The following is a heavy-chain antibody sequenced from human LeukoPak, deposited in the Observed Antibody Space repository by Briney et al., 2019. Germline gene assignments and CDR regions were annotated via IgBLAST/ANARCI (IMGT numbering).Heavy chain of an antibody. CDR3: ARWGDNYYGSGSYLDY. D-gene: IGHD3-10*01. CDR1: GYTFTSFY. Sequence: ASVKVSCKASGYTFTSFYMHWVRQAPGQGLEWMGIINPRGGSATSAQKFQGRVALTRDTSTSTAYMELRSLRSDDTAVYYCARWGDNYYGSGSYLDYWGQGTLVTVSS. V-gene: IGHV1-46*01. J-gene: IGHJ4*02. CDR2: INPRGGSA.